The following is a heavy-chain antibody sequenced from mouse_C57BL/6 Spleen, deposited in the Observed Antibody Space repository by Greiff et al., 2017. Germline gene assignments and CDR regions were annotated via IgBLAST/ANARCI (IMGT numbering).Heavy chain of an antibody. Sequence: VQLKESGPELVKPGASVKISCKASGYSFTGYYMNWVKQSPEKSLEWIGEINPSTGGTTYNQKFKAKATLTVDKSSSTAYMQLKSLTSEDSAVYYCARGYSNYDYWGQGTTLTVSS. CDR3: ARGYSNYDY. CDR1: GYSFTGYY. CDR2: INPSTGGT. V-gene: IGHV1-42*01. D-gene: IGHD2-5*01. J-gene: IGHJ2*01.